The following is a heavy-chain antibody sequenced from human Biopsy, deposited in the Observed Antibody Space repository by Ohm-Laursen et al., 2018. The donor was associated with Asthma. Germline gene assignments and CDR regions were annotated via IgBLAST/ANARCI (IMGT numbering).Heavy chain of an antibody. CDR3: AKDKRYSGSYFNY. D-gene: IGHD1-26*01. J-gene: IGHJ4*02. V-gene: IGHV3-23*01. Sequence: GSLRLSCTASGFTFSSYAMSWVRQAPGKGLEWVSAISGSGGSTYYADSVKGRFTISRDNSKNTLYLQMNSLRAEDTAVYYCAKDKRYSGSYFNYWGQGTLVTVSS. CDR1: GFTFSSYA. CDR2: ISGSGGST.